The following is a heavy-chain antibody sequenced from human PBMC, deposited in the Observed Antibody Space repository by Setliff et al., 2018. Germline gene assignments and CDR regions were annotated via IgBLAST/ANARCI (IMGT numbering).Heavy chain of an antibody. CDR3: ARDHNYAYDY. J-gene: IGHJ4*02. V-gene: IGHV3-21*06. CDR1: GFTFSSYS. CDR2: ISSSSSYI. Sequence: PGGSLRLSCAASGFTFSSYSMNWVRQAPGKGLEWVSSISSSSSYIYYADSVKGRFTISRDNSENTLYLQMNSLRAEDTAVYYCARDHNYAYDYWGQGTLVTVSS. D-gene: IGHD1-1*01.